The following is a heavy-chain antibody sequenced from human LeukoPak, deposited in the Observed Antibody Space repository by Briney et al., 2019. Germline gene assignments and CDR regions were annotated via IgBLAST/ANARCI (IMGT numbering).Heavy chain of an antibody. V-gene: IGHV1-2*02. Sequence: GASVKVSCKPSVYTFIDHYLHWVRQAPGQGRESLGWIDPDTRDTNYPQKFQGRVTMTRDTSISTAYMEPNRLRSDDTPVYYCARAGHTSNSGGYDFWGLGTLVTVSS. CDR3: ARAGHTSNSGGYDF. CDR2: IDPDTRDT. CDR1: VYTFIDHY. J-gene: IGHJ4*02. D-gene: IGHD3-22*01.